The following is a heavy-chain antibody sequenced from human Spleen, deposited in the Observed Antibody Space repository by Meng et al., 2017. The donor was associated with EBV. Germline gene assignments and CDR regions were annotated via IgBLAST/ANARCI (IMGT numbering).Heavy chain of an antibody. CDR2: IYHSGST. CDR1: VCSTTSSNW. J-gene: IGHJ5*02. V-gene: IGHV4-4*03. Sequence: QVSGPCWVHPLATLSLTSAVSVCSTTSSNWWSWVRQPPGKGLEWIGEIYHSGSTNYNPSLKSRVTISVDKSKNQFSLKLSSVTAADTAVYYCALYVWGSYRDNWFDPWGQGTLVTVSS. CDR3: ALYVWGSYRDNWFDP. D-gene: IGHD3-16*02.